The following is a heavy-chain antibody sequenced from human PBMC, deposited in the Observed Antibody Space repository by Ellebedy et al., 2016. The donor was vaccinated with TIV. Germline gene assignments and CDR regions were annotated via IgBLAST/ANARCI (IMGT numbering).Heavy chain of an antibody. D-gene: IGHD1-26*01. J-gene: IGHJ4*02. CDR3: AREGGTVATYFDY. Sequence: GGSLRLXXAASGFTFSSCWMTWVRQAPGKGLEWVANIKQDGSEKYYVDSVKGRFTISRDNAKNSLSLQMNSLRVEDTAVYYCAREGGTVATYFDYWGQGTLVTVSS. V-gene: IGHV3-7*01. CDR1: GFTFSSCW. CDR2: IKQDGSEK.